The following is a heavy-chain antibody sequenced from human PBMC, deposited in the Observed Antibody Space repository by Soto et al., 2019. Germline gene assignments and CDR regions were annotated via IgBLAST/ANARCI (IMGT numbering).Heavy chain of an antibody. CDR3: ARDVPDYGDYSSMDV. D-gene: IGHD4-17*01. Sequence: PGGSLRLSCAASGFTFSSYWMSWVRQAPGKGLEWMANIKQDGSEKYYVDSVKGRFTISRDNAKNSLYLQMNSLRAEDTAVYYCARDVPDYGDYSSMDVWGKGTTVTVSS. CDR1: GFTFSSYW. V-gene: IGHV3-7*01. J-gene: IGHJ6*04. CDR2: IKQDGSEK.